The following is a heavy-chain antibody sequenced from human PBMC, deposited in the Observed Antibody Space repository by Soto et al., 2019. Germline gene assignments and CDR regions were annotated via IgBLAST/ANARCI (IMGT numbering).Heavy chain of an antibody. CDR1: GYMFSKYA. CDR2: IHAGNGET. J-gene: IGHJ4*01. D-gene: IGHD5-12*01. CDR3: ARPGYDAAFDF. Sequence: ASVKVSCKASGYMFSKYAVHWVRQAPGQGLEWMGWIHAGNGETKYSQNFQGRVTITRDKSATTAYMELTTLTSEDTAVYYCARPGYDAAFDFRGHGRLVTGSS. V-gene: IGHV1-3*01.